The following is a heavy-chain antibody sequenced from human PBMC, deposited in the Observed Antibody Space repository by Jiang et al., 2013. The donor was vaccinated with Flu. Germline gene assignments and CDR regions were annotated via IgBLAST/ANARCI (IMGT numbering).Heavy chain of an antibody. CDR1: GFTFGGSA. V-gene: IGHV3-49*03. CDR3: TRDSWAAPIDALGETFDV. Sequence: RSLRLSCTTSGFTFGGSAISWFRQAPGKGLEWVGFIASKAHGGTTEYAAPVKGRFIISRDDSTGVAYLQMNSLKTEDTAVYYCTRDSWAAPIDALGETFDVWGQGTMVTVSS. CDR2: IASKAHGGTT. J-gene: IGHJ3*01. D-gene: IGHD2-15*01.